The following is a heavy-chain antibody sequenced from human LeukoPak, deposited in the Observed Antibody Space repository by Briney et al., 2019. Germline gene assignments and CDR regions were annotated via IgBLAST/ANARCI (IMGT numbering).Heavy chain of an antibody. Sequence: GGSLRLSCAASGFTFSSYGMHWVRQAPGEGLEWVAVISSDGGNKYYADSVKGRFTISRDNSKNTLYLQMNSLRAEDTAVYYCAKDHKIAAGMGIDYWGQGTLVTVSS. CDR2: ISSDGGNK. CDR3: AKDHKIAAGMGIDY. V-gene: IGHV3-30*18. D-gene: IGHD6-13*01. J-gene: IGHJ4*02. CDR1: GFTFSSYG.